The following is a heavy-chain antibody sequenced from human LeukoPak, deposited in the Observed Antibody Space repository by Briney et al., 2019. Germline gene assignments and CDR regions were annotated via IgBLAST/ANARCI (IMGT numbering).Heavy chain of an antibody. V-gene: IGHV4-4*07. CDR1: GGSINSYW. Sequence: PSETLSLTCSVSGGSINSYWWSWIRQPAGKGLEFIGRVYTTGMTNYNPSLKSRVSMSVDTSKNKFSLELRSVTAADTAVYFCARAGYTISSYRFDYWGQGALVTVSS. J-gene: IGHJ4*02. CDR3: ARAGYTISSYRFDY. D-gene: IGHD3-16*02. CDR2: VYTTGMT.